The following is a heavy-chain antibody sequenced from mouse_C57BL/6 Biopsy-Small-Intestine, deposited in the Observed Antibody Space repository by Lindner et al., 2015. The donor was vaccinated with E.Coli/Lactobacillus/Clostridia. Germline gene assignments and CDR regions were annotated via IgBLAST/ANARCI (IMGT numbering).Heavy chain of an antibody. V-gene: IGHV1-9*01. D-gene: IGHD1-1*01. CDR2: ILPGSGST. J-gene: IGHJ2*01. CDR1: GYIFTGKW. CDR3: ARDYYGSSAFDY. Sequence: VQLQESGAELMKPGASVRFSCKATGYIFTGKWIEWVKQRPGHGLEWIGEILPGSGSTYYNGKFKGKATFTADTSSNTAYMQLSSLTTADSAIYYCARDYYGSSAFDYWGQGTTLTVSS.